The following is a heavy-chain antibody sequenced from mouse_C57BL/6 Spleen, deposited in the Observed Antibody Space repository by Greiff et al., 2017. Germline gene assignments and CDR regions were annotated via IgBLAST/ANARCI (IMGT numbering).Heavy chain of an antibody. Sequence: QVTLKESGPGILQSSQTLSLTCSFSGFSLSTSGMGVSWLRQPSGQGLEWLAHIYWDDDKRYNPSLKSRLTITKDTSRNQVFLKITSVDTANTATYYCARRATLRYGSSYGYFDVWGTGTTVTVSS. CDR2: IYWDDDK. CDR3: ARRATLRYGSSYGYFDV. CDR1: GFSLSTSGMG. J-gene: IGHJ1*03. V-gene: IGHV8-12*01. D-gene: IGHD1-1*01.